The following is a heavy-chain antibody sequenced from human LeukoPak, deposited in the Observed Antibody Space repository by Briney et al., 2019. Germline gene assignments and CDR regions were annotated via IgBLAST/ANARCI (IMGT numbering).Heavy chain of an antibody. J-gene: IGHJ5*02. CDR1: GYSFTSYY. D-gene: IGHD6-13*01. CDR2: INPSGSSA. V-gene: IGHV1-46*01. Sequence: ASVKVSCKASGYSFTSYYMHWVRQAPGQGLEWMGFINPSGSSAAYAQKFQGRLAMTRDMFTSTDYMELTSLTSDDTAVYYCARGGDSSSLYNCFDPWGQGTLVTVSS. CDR3: ARGGDSSSLYNCFDP.